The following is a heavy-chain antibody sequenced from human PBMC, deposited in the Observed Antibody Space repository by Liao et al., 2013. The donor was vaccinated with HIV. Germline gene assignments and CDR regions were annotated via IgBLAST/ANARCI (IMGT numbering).Heavy chain of an antibody. V-gene: IGHV4-39*07. J-gene: IGHJ6*03. D-gene: IGHD1-14*01. CDR2: IYYSGST. CDR3: VRMNLSLSPRYYYYYMDV. CDR1: GGSISSSSYY. Sequence: QLQLQESGPGLVKPSETLSLTCTVSGGSISSSSYYWGWIRQPPGKGLEWIGSIYYSGSTYYNPSLKSRVTISVDKSKKQFSLSLSSVTAADTAIYYCVRMNLSLSPRYYYYYMDVWGKGTTVTVSS.